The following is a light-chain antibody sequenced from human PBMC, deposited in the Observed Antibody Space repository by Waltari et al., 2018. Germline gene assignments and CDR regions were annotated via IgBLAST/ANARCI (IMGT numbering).Light chain of an antibody. J-gene: IGKJ2*01. CDR1: QSVGTC. V-gene: IGKV1-5*03. CDR3: QQYSSFST. CDR2: MAS. Sequence: DLQMTQSPPTLSASVGDRVTIYCRAIQSVGTCVPWYQQKLGKAPKLLIYMASSLESGVPSRFSGSGSGAEFTLTISSLQPDDFATYSCQQYSSFSTFGQGTKLDI.